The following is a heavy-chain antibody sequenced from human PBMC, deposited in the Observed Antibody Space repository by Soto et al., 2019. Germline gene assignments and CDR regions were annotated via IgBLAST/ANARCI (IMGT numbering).Heavy chain of an antibody. CDR2: FDPEDGET. Sequence: ASVKVSCKVSGYTLTELSMHWVRQAPGKGLEWMGGFDPEDGETIYAQKFQGRVTMTEDTSTDTAYMELSSLRSEDTAVYYCATLEVGITMVRGVKPNYYFDYWGQGALVTVSS. CDR1: GYTLTELS. CDR3: ATLEVGITMVRGVKPNYYFDY. V-gene: IGHV1-24*01. D-gene: IGHD3-10*01. J-gene: IGHJ4*02.